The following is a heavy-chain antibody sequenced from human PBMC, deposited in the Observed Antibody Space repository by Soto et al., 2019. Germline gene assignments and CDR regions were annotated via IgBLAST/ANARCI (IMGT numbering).Heavy chain of an antibody. V-gene: IGHV4-34*01. CDR1: GGSFSGYY. J-gene: IGHJ4*02. D-gene: IGHD3-22*01. CDR2: IYHSGST. CDR3: ARDLGYYDSRGFDY. Sequence: ASETLSLTCAVYGGSFSGYYWSWIRQPPGKGLEWIGEIYHSGSTNYNPSLKSRVTISVDKSKNQFSLKLSSVTAADTAVYYCARDLGYYDSRGFDYWGQGTLVTVSS.